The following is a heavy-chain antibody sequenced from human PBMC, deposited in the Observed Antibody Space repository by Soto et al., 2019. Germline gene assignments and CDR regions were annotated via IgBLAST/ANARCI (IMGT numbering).Heavy chain of an antibody. V-gene: IGHV3-23*01. CDR3: ARDRDIVVVVAANDAFDI. J-gene: IGHJ3*02. Sequence: GGSLRLSCAASGFTFSSYAMSWVRQAPGKGLEWVSAISGSGGSTYYADSVKGRFTISRDNAKNTLYLQMNSLRAEDTAVYYCARDRDIVVVVAANDAFDIWDQGTMVTVSS. D-gene: IGHD2-15*01. CDR1: GFTFSSYA. CDR2: ISGSGGST.